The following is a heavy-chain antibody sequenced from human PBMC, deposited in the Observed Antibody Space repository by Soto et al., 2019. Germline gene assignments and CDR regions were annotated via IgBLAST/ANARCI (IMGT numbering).Heavy chain of an antibody. J-gene: IGHJ5*02. CDR1: GFTFGSYA. CDR2: ISGGGSGT. D-gene: IGHD2-8*02. V-gene: IGHV3-23*01. Sequence: EMQLSESGGGLVQPGGSRRLSCAPSGFTFGSYAMSWVRQAPGKGLEWVSAISGGGSGTYYADSLKGRFTISRDNSKKTLFLQMNSLRVEDTAIYYCAKDPKSTVRFNWFEPWGQGTLVTVSS. CDR3: AKDPKSTVRFNWFEP.